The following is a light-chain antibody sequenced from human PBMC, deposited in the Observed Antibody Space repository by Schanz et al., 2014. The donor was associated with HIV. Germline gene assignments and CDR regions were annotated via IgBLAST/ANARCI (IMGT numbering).Light chain of an antibody. Sequence: QPVLTQSPSASASLGASVKLTCTLDSGHRTYAIAWHQQQPEKGPRYLMRLEGSGTYNQGSELPDRFSGSSSGAERYLTISSLQSEDEADYYCQTWDTGIQVFGGGTKLTVL. CDR2: LEGSGTY. CDR3: QTWDTGIQV. V-gene: IGLV4-69*01. J-gene: IGLJ3*02. CDR1: SGHRTYA.